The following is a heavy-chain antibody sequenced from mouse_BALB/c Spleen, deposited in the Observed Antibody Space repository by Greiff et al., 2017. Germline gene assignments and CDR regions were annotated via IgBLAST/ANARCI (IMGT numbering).Heavy chain of an antibody. Sequence: QVQLQQSGAELAKPGASVKMSCKASGYTFTSYWMHWVKQRPGQGLEWIGYINPSTGYTEYNQKFKDKATLTADKSSSTAYMQLSSLTSEDSAVYYCARKLRLIWFAYWGQGTLVTVSA. D-gene: IGHD1-2*01. J-gene: IGHJ3*01. CDR3: ARKLRLIWFAY. CDR1: GYTFTSYW. CDR2: INPSTGYT. V-gene: IGHV1-7*01.